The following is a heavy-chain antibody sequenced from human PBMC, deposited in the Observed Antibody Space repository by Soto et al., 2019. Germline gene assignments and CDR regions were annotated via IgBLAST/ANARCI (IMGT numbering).Heavy chain of an antibody. CDR1: GGYMISYH. J-gene: IGHJ4*02. D-gene: IGHD1-26*01. CDR2: IYYAGST. V-gene: IGHV4-59*12. CDR3: VRDDIGLGIDY. Sequence: PSETLSLTCTASGGYMISYHWSWIRQPPGRGLEWISFIYYAGSTKYNPSLNSRVTISVDTSKNTLYLQMNSLRAEDTAVYYCVRDDIGLGIDYWGMGTLVTVSS.